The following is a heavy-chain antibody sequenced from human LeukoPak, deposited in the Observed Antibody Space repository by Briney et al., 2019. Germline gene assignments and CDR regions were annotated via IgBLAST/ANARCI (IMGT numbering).Heavy chain of an antibody. CDR2: ISGGSGDI. J-gene: IGHJ4*02. CDR3: ARAYYDISGYYYFDS. V-gene: IGHV3-48*02. CDR1: GFTFTSYT. D-gene: IGHD3-22*01. Sequence: TGGSLRLSCAASGFTFTSYTMNWVPQAPGKGLDWVSYISGGSGDIYYADSVRGRFTISRDNAKNSLFLQMNSLRDEDTAVYYCARAYYDISGYYYFDSWGQGTLVTVSS.